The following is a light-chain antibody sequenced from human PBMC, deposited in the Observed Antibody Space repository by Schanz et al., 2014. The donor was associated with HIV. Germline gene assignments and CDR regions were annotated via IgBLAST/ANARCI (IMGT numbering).Light chain of an antibody. CDR2: GAS. CDR1: QSISSW. Sequence: DIQMTQSPSTLSASVGDRVTITCRASQSISSWLAWYQQRPGKAPKLLISGASTLESGVPSRFSGSGSGTEFTLTISSLQPDDFTTYYCQQYNSYSAWTFGQGTKVEIK. CDR3: QQYNSYSAWT. J-gene: IGKJ1*01. V-gene: IGKV1-5*03.